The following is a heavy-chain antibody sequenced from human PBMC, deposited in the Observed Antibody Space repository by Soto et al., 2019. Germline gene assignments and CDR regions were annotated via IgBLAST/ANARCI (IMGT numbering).Heavy chain of an antibody. CDR2: INGGDDSK. CDR3: AKDGRYYYDSSGYLKVYYFDY. J-gene: IGHJ4*02. V-gene: IGHV3-23*01. Sequence: GGSLRLSCAVSGFTFSSSAMSWVRRAPGKGLEWVSGINGGDDSKHYAESVRGRFTISRDNSKNTLLLQMNSLRAEDTAIYYCAKDGRYYYDSSGYLKVYYFDYWGQGTLVTVSS. CDR1: GFTFSSSA. D-gene: IGHD3-22*01.